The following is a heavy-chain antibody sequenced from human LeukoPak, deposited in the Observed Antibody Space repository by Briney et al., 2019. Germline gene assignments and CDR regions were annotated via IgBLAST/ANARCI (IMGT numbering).Heavy chain of an antibody. V-gene: IGHV3-66*01. CDR2: FHPSAGT. CDR1: GSLVSGNY. J-gene: IGHJ4*02. CDR3: ASPYCSSTSCSTLHDF. Sequence: GGSLTLSCTVSGSLVSGNYMGWVRQAPGKGLEWVSAFHPSAGTFYADSVRGGFTISRDDSKNSLSLQMNTLRVEDTAVYYCASPYCSSTSCSTLHDFWGQGTLVTVSS. D-gene: IGHD2-2*01.